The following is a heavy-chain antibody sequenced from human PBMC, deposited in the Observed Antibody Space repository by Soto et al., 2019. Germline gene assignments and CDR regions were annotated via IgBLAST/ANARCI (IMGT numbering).Heavy chain of an antibody. CDR3: AHRRINYCMNV. CDR2: IHWNDDN. J-gene: IGHJ6*02. CDR1: GFSLSSSGVG. V-gene: IGHV2-5*01. Sequence: QITLKESGPSLVKPTQPLTLTCTFSGFSLSSSGVGVGWIRHSPGKALEWLAVIHWNDDNNYSPSLTSRITITKDTSKNQVVLTMTNMDPVDTGTDYCAHRRINYCMNVWGLGTTVTAAS.